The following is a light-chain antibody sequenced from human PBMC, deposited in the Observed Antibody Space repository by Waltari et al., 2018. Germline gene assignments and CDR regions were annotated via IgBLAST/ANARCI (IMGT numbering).Light chain of an antibody. V-gene: IGKV2-30*01. Sequence: DAVMNQSPLSLPVTPGQPAFIPCRSSQSVVNDNGNTYLNWFQQRPGQSPSRLIYKVSTRDSGVPDRFSGSGSGTDFTLKISRVEAEDFGAIYYCMQATYWPYTFGQGTKLEIK. CDR3: MQATYWPYT. CDR2: KVS. J-gene: IGKJ2*01. CDR1: QSVVNDNGNTY.